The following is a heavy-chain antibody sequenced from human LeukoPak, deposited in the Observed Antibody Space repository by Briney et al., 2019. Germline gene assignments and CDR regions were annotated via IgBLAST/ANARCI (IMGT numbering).Heavy chain of an antibody. Sequence: KPSETLSLTCTVSGGSISSYHWSWVRQPPGKGLEWIGYIYYSGSTNYNPSLKSRVTISVDTSKNQFSLKLSSVTAADTAVYYCARQGIAAAVDYFDYWGQGTLVTVSS. CDR1: GGSISSYH. V-gene: IGHV4-59*08. D-gene: IGHD6-13*01. CDR3: ARQGIAAAVDYFDY. CDR2: IYYSGST. J-gene: IGHJ4*02.